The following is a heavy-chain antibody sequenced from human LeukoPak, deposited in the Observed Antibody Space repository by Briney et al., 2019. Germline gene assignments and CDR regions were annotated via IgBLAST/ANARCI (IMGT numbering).Heavy chain of an antibody. CDR1: GGTFSSYA. Sequence: SVKVSCKASGGTFSSYAISWVRQAPGQGLEWMGGIIPIFGTANYAQKFQGRVTITADESTSTAYMELSSLRSEDTAVYYCASDSARRHSSGWYSQVQWFDPWGQGTLVTVSS. J-gene: IGHJ5*02. CDR2: IIPIFGTA. CDR3: ASDSARRHSSGWYSQVQWFDP. V-gene: IGHV1-69*13. D-gene: IGHD6-19*01.